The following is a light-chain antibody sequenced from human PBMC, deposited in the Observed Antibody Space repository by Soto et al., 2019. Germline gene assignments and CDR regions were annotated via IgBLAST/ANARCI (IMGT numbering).Light chain of an antibody. J-gene: IGKJ1*01. CDR1: QSIDKW. V-gene: IGKV1-5*03. CDR3: QQYNRFSST. CDR2: KAS. Sequence: DIQMTQSPSTLSASVGDRVTITCRASQSIDKWLAWYQQKPGKAPKLLIYKASILQSGVPSRFSGSGSGTEFTLTISSLQPDDVGSYFCQQYNRFSSTFGQGTKVEIK.